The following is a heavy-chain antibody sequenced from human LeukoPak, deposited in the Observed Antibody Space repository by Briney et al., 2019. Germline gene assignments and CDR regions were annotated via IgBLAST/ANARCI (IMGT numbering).Heavy chain of an antibody. CDR1: GYTFSDYY. D-gene: IGHD1/OR15-1a*01. J-gene: IGHJ4*02. V-gene: IGHV1-2*02. CDR2: ITPNSGGT. Sequence: ASVTVSCKASGYTFSDYYIHWVRQAPGQGLEWMGWITPNSGGTNYAQKFQGRVTMTRDTSISTAYMELNSLTSDDTAMYYCARGSANNGAGPKRAFEYWGQGTLVTLSS. CDR3: ARGSANNGAGPKRAFEY.